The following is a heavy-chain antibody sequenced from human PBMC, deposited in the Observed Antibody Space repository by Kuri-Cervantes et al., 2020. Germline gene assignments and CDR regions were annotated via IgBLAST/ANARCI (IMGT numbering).Heavy chain of an antibody. J-gene: IGHJ6*03. V-gene: IGHV4-34*01. D-gene: IGHD3-3*01. CDR1: GGSFSGYY. Sequence: GSLRLSCAVYGGSFSGYYWSWIRQPPGKGLEWIGEINHSGSTNYNPSLKSRVTISVDTSKNQFSLKLSSVTAADTAVYYCARSTHFWSGYSPLYMDVWGKGTTGTVSS. CDR2: INHSGST. CDR3: ARSTHFWSGYSPLYMDV.